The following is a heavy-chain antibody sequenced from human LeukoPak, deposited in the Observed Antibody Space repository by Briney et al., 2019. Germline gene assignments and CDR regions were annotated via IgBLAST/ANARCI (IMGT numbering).Heavy chain of an antibody. J-gene: IGHJ4*02. D-gene: IGHD3-16*01. Sequence: PGGSLRLSCAASGFTVSSNYMSWVRQAPGKGLEWVSVIYSGGSTHYADSVKSRFTISRDNSKNTLYLHMNSLRLEDTAVYWCAKTLWGLTLLSSDYWGQGTLVTVSS. CDR1: GFTVSSNY. CDR3: AKTLWGLTLLSSDY. V-gene: IGHV3-53*01. CDR2: IYSGGST.